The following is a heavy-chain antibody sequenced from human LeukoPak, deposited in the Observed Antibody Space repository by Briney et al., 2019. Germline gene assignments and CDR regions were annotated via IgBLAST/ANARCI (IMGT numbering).Heavy chain of an antibody. V-gene: IGHV3-30-3*01. D-gene: IGHD6-19*01. CDR3: VKYSSGWYGYFDY. J-gene: IGHJ4*02. Sequence: GRSLRLSCAASGFTFSSYAMHWVRQAPGKGLEWVAVISYDGSNKYYADSVKGRFTISRDNSKNTLYLQMNSLRAEDTAVYYCVKYSSGWYGYFDYWGQGTLVTVSS. CDR2: ISYDGSNK. CDR1: GFTFSSYA.